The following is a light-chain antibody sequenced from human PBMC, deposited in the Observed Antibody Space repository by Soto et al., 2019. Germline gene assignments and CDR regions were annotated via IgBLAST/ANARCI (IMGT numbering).Light chain of an antibody. J-gene: IGLJ3*02. CDR2: KVS. V-gene: IGLV2-18*02. Sequence: QSALTQPPSVSGSPGQSVTISCTGTSSDVGRYDRVSWYQQSPGTAPKLIIYKVSVRPSGVPDRFSGSKSANTASLSISGLQADHEADYYCSSYTSNTVVFGGGTKLTVL. CDR3: SSYTSNTVV. CDR1: SSDVGRYDR.